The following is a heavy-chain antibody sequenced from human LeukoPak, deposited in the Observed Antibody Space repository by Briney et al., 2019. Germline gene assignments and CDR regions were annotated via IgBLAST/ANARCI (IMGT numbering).Heavy chain of an antibody. D-gene: IGHD6-19*01. CDR3: ARDSSPIAVGSNGLDY. CDR2: TYYRSKWYN. J-gene: IGHJ4*02. Sequence: SQTLSLTCAISGDSVSSNSAAWNWIRQSPSRGLEWLGRTYYRSKWYNDYAVSVKSRITNNPDTSKNQFSLQLNSVTPEDTAVYYCARDSSPIAVGSNGLDYWGQGTLVTVSS. V-gene: IGHV6-1*01. CDR1: GDSVSSNSAA.